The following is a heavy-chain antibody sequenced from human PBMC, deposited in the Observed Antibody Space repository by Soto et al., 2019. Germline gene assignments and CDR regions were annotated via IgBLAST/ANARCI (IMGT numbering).Heavy chain of an antibody. CDR2: ISYDGRRT. D-gene: IGHD5-18*01. Sequence: QVQLVESGGGVVQPGRSLTLSCAGSGFNLNSYAMHWVRQAPGKGLEWVAVISYDGRRTYYADSVKGRFTISRDTSKNTLSLQMNSLRAEDTAVYYCASVATAMVYDYWGQGTLVTVTS. V-gene: IGHV3-30*04. J-gene: IGHJ4*02. CDR3: ASVATAMVYDY. CDR1: GFNLNSYA.